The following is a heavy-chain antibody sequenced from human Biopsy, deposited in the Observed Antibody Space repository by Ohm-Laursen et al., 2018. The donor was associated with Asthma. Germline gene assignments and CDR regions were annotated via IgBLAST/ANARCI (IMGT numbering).Heavy chain of an antibody. Sequence: SSVKVSCKASGYPFTDYYVHWVRQAPGQGLEWMGRIDPNSGGTNYAQKFLGKVTMTRDTSVNTAFMVLSRLRSDDTAVYYCARIKIRIGAGTDRYFDLWGRGTLVTVSS. CDR1: GYPFTDYY. J-gene: IGHJ2*01. V-gene: IGHV1-2*06. D-gene: IGHD3-16*01. CDR3: ARIKIRIGAGTDRYFDL. CDR2: IDPNSGGT.